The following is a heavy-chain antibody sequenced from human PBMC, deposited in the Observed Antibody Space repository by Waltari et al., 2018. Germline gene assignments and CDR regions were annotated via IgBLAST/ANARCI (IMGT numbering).Heavy chain of an antibody. Sequence: QVQLVQSGAEVKKPGSSVKVSCKASGGTFRSYAISWVRQAPGQGLEWMGGIIPIFGTANYAQKFQGRVTITADESTSTAYMELSSLRSEDTAVYYCARDRDAYYYGSGSYSNFDYWGQGTLVTVSS. CDR2: IIPIFGTA. V-gene: IGHV1-69*01. D-gene: IGHD3-10*01. CDR1: GGTFRSYA. J-gene: IGHJ4*02. CDR3: ARDRDAYYYGSGSYSNFDY.